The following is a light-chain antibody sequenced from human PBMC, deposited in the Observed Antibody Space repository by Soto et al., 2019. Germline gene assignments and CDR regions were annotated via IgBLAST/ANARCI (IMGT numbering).Light chain of an antibody. V-gene: IGKV4-1*01. Sequence: DIVMTQSPDSLAVSLGERATINCKSSQTVLYSSNNKSALAWLQQKPGQPLKLLIYWASTRESGVPDRFSGSGSGTDFTLTISGLQAEDVAVYYCQQYLAYLTFGGGTKVEIK. J-gene: IGKJ4*01. CDR3: QQYLAYLT. CDR2: WAS. CDR1: QTVLYSSNNKSA.